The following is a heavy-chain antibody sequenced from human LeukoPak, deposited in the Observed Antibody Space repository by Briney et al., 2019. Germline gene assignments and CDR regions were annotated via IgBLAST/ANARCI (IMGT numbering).Heavy chain of an antibody. D-gene: IGHD6-19*01. CDR3: ARDGDSITVAGFPEYFQH. CDR1: GYTFTSYD. J-gene: IGHJ1*01. Sequence: GASVKVSCKASGYTFTSYDINWVRQATGQGLEWMGWISVYNGNTNYAQKLQGRVTMTTDTSTSTAYMELRSLRSDDTAVYYCARDGDSITVAGFPEYFQHWGQGTLVTVSS. CDR2: ISVYNGNT. V-gene: IGHV1-18*01.